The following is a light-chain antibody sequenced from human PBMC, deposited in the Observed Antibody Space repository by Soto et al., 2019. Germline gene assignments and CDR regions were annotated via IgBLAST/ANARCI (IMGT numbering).Light chain of an antibody. CDR2: HAS. V-gene: IGKV1-5*01. J-gene: IGKJ1*01. CDR1: QGISNW. CDR3: QQYSSYPT. Sequence: DIQMTPSPSTLSASIGDTVTVACRASQGISNWLAWYQQKPGKAPKLLIFHASSLESGVPSRFSGSGSGTEFTLTISSLQSDDFATYYCQQYSSYPTFGQGTMV.